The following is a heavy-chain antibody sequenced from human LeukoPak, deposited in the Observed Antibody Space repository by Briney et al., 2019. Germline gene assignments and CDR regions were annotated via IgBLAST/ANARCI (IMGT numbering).Heavy chain of an antibody. Sequence: ASVTVSFKASGYTFTGYYMHRVRQAPGQGLEWMGWINPNSGGTNYAQKFQGRVTMTRDTSISTAYMELSRLRSDDTAVYYCARDRYYYDSSGPFDPWGQGTLVTVSS. CDR2: INPNSGGT. D-gene: IGHD3-22*01. CDR1: GYTFTGYY. V-gene: IGHV1-2*02. CDR3: ARDRYYYDSSGPFDP. J-gene: IGHJ5*02.